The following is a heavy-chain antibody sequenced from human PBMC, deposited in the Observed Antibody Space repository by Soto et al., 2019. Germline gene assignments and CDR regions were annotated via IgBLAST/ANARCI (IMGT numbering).Heavy chain of an antibody. CDR3: ARDGSTRGYSYDYHGMDV. J-gene: IGHJ6*02. V-gene: IGHV3-7*05. Sequence: EVQLVESGGGLVQPGGSLRLSCAASGFTFRTYWLSWVRQVPGKGLEWVANINLDGSEKNYVDSVKGRFTISRDNARNSWYLQRSSLRAEDTARYYCARDGSTRGYSYDYHGMDVWGQGTTVTVSS. CDR1: GFTFRTYW. D-gene: IGHD5-18*01. CDR2: INLDGSEK.